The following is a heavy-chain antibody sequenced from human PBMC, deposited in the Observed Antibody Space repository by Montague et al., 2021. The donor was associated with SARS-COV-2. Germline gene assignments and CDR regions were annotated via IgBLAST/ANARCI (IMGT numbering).Heavy chain of an antibody. CDR3: AREPWSITIFGVVTKYGMDV. J-gene: IGHJ6*02. Sequence: SETLSLTCIVSGGSVSSGSYYWSWIRQPPGRGLEWIGYIYYSGSTNYNPSLKSRVTISVDTSKNQFSLKLSSVTAADTAVYYCAREPWSITIFGVVTKYGMDVWGRGTTVTVSS. V-gene: IGHV4-61*01. CDR1: GGSVSSGSYY. D-gene: IGHD3-3*01. CDR2: IYYSGST.